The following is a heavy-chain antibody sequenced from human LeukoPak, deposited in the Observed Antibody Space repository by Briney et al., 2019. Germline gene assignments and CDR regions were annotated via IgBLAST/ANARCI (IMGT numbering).Heavy chain of an antibody. CDR2: IYHSGST. J-gene: IGHJ2*01. CDR1: GGSISSGGYS. CDR3: ARDRIRELRYFNWLLVDWYFDL. D-gene: IGHD3-9*01. V-gene: IGHV4-30-2*01. Sequence: KSSQTLSLTCAVSGGSISSGGYSWSWLRQPPGKGLEWIGYIYHSGSTYYNPSLKSRVTISVDRSKNQFSLKLSSVTAADTAVYYCARDRIRELRYFNWLLVDWYFDLWGRGTLVTVSS.